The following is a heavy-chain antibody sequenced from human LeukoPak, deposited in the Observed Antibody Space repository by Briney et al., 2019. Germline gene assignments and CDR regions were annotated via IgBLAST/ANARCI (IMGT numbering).Heavy chain of an antibody. CDR2: ISYDGSNK. CDR3: AKDPLRYDSSGFYGMDV. Sequence: GRSLRLSCAASGFTFSSYGMHWVRQAPGKGLEWVAVISYDGSNKYYADSVKGRLTISRGNSKNTLYLQMNSLRAEDTAVYYCAKDPLRYDSSGFYGMDVWGQGTTVTVSS. J-gene: IGHJ6*02. D-gene: IGHD3-22*01. CDR1: GFTFSSYG. V-gene: IGHV3-30*18.